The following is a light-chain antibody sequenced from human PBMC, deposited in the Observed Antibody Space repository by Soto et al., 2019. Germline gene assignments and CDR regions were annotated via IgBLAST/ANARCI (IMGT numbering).Light chain of an antibody. V-gene: IGKV3-15*01. CDR1: QSVSSN. CDR3: QQYNNWPYT. CDR2: GAS. Sequence: EIVMTQSLATLSVSPGERATLSCRASQSVSSNLAWFQQKPGQAPRLLIYGASTRATGIPARFSGSGSGTEFTLTFSSLQSEDFAVYYCQQYNNWPYTFGQGTKLEIK. J-gene: IGKJ2*01.